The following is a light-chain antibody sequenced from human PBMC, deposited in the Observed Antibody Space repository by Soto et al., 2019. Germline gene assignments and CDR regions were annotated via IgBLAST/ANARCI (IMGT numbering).Light chain of an antibody. Sequence: DIVLTQSPDTLSLSPGERATLSCRASQTVNNNYLAWYQQKPGQAPRLLIYGVSIRATGIPDRFSGSGSETDFTLTISRLEPEDFAVYHCQYYGSRGTFGQGTKLEIK. CDR3: QYYGSRGT. J-gene: IGKJ2*01. V-gene: IGKV3-20*01. CDR1: QTVNNNY. CDR2: GVS.